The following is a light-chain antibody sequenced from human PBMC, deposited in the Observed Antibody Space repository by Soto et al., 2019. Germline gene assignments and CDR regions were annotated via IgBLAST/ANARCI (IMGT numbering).Light chain of an antibody. Sequence: EIVLTQSPGTLSLSPGERATLSCRASQSVSSNNLAWYQQRPGQAPRVVIYGASTRATGIPERFSGSGSGTDFTLTISRLEPEDFAVYYCQQYGRSPFTFGPGTTVDSK. CDR2: GAS. V-gene: IGKV3-20*01. CDR3: QQYGRSPFT. J-gene: IGKJ3*01. CDR1: QSVSSNN.